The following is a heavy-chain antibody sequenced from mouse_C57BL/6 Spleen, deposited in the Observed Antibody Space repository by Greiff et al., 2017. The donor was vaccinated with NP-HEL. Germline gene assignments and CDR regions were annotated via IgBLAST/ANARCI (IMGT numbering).Heavy chain of an antibody. J-gene: IGHJ1*03. CDR3: ARGGGYYGSSYYWYFDV. D-gene: IGHD1-1*01. V-gene: IGHV5-15*01. CDR1: GFTFSDYG. Sequence: EVKLVESGGGLVQPGGSLKLSCAASGFTFSDYGMAWVRQAPRKGPEWVAFISNLAYSIYYADTVTGRFTISRENAKNTLYLEMSSLRSEDTAMYYCARGGGYYGSSYYWYFDVWGTGTTVTVSS. CDR2: ISNLAYSI.